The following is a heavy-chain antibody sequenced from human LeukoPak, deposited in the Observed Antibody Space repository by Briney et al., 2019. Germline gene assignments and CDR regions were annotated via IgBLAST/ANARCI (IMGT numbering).Heavy chain of an antibody. CDR3: ARDNGYNFDF. V-gene: IGHV3-48*04. CDR1: EFPFSSCS. Sequence: GGSLRLSCAAFEFPFSSCSMNWVRQAPGKGLEWVSHISSNSNTRHYADSVKGRFIISRDNAKKSLYLQMNSLRAEDTAVYYCARDNGYNFDFWGQGSLVIVTS. D-gene: IGHD5-24*01. CDR2: ISSNSNTR. J-gene: IGHJ4*02.